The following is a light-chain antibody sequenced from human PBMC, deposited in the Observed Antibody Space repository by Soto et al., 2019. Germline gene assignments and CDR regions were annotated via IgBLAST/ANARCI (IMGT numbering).Light chain of an antibody. CDR3: SSYTSSSTLYV. CDR2: DVS. CDR1: SSHVGGYNY. J-gene: IGLJ1*01. V-gene: IGLV2-14*01. Sequence: QSALTHPASVSGSPGQSITISCTGTSSHVGGYNYVSWYQQHPCKAPKFLIYDVSNRPSGVSNRFSGSKSGNTASLTISGLQAEDEADYYCSSYTSSSTLYVFGTGTKLTVL.